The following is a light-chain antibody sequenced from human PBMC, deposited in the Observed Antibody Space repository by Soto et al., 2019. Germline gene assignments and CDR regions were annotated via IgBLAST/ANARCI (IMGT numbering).Light chain of an antibody. Sequence: EIVLTQSPGTLSLSPGERATLSCRPSQSVSSSYLAWYQQKPGQAPRLLIYGASSRATGIPDRFSGSGSGTECTLTISSLQPEDFATYYCQQSYTTPVRITFGQGTRLEIK. V-gene: IGKV3-20*01. CDR3: QQSYTTPVRIT. CDR1: QSVSSSY. CDR2: GAS. J-gene: IGKJ5*01.